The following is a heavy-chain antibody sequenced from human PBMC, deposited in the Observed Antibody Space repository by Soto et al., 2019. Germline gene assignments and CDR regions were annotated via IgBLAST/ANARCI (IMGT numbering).Heavy chain of an antibody. CDR1: GYTFPSYG. J-gene: IGHJ5*02. CDR2: INAANGDT. CDR3: VRRHVSATGIYWFGP. Sequence: ASVKVSCKASGYTFPSYGIHWVRQAPGQRLEWMGWINAANGDTKYSPKFQGRVTITRDTSASTAYMELSSLRSEDTAVYYCVRRHVSATGIYWFGPWRQLPLFPV. V-gene: IGHV1-3*01. D-gene: IGHD6-13*01.